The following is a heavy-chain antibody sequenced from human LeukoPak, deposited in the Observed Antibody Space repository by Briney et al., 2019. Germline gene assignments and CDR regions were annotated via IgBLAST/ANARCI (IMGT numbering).Heavy chain of an antibody. V-gene: IGHV4-38-2*01. D-gene: IGHD1-26*01. CDR1: GYSISSGYY. CDR2: IYHSGST. J-gene: IGHJ5*02. Sequence: SETLSLTCAVSGYSISSGYYWGWIRQPPGKGLEWIGGIYHSGSTYYNPSLKSRVTISVDTSKNQFSLKLSSVTAADTAVYYCARHYYAINWFDPWGQGTLVTVSS. CDR3: ARHYYAINWFDP.